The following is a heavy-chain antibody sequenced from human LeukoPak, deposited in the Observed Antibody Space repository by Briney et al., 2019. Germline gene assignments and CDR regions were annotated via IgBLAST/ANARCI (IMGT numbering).Heavy chain of an antibody. CDR3: AELGITMIGGV. Sequence: LSLTCAVSGGSLSSSNYYWGWIRQAPGKGLEWVSYISGSGSTIYYADSVKGRFTISRDNAKNSLYLQMNSLRAEDTAVYYCAELGITMIGGVWGKGTTVTISS. D-gene: IGHD3-10*02. CDR1: GGSLSSSNYY. V-gene: IGHV3-11*04. CDR2: ISGSGSTI. J-gene: IGHJ6*04.